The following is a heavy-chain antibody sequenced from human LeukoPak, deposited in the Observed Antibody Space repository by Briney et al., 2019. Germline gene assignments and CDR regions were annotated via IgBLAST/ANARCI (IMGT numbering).Heavy chain of an antibody. CDR2: ISGSSSYI. J-gene: IGHJ3*02. CDR3: TRHTTMIISGAFDI. Sequence: GGSLRLSCAASGFTFSGYRMNWVRQAPGKGLEWVSSISGSSSYIYYADSVKGRFTISRDNAENSLYLQMNSLRAEDTAVYYCTRHTTMIISGAFDIWGQGSMVTVSS. V-gene: IGHV3-21*01. D-gene: IGHD3-22*01. CDR1: GFTFSGYR.